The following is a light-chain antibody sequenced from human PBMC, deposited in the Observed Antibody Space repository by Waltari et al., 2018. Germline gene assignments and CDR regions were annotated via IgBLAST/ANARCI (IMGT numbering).Light chain of an antibody. CDR1: PGPVPSGHY. J-gene: IGLJ3*02. CDR3: LLSYSGARAGV. V-gene: IGLV7-46*01. CDR2: GTD. Sequence: QAVVTQEPSLTVSPGGTVTLTCGSSPGPVPSGHYPYWFQRKPAQAPRTLIYGTDNKPAWTPARFSGSLLGGKAALTLSGALPEDEAEYFCLLSYSGARAGVFGGGTKLTVL.